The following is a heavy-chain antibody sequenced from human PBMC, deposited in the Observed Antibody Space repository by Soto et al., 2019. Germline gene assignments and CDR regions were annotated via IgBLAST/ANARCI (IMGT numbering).Heavy chain of an antibody. V-gene: IGHV4-59*01. Sequence: KPSETLSLTCTVSGGSISSYYWSWIRQPPGKGLEWIGYIYYSGSTNYNPSLKSRVTISVDTSKNQFSLKLSSVTAADTAVYYCARVGEGYLIAPYFDYWGQGTLVTSPQ. J-gene: IGHJ4*02. CDR1: GGSISSYY. CDR3: ARVGEGYLIAPYFDY. D-gene: IGHD2-21*01. CDR2: IYYSGST.